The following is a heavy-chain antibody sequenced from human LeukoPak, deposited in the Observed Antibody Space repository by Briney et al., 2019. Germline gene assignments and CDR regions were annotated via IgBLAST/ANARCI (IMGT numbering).Heavy chain of an antibody. J-gene: IGHJ4*02. CDR2: ITSSGNT. V-gene: IGHV3-23*01. CDR1: GFTFGSYA. Sequence: GGSLRLSCAASGFTFGSYALNWVRQAPGKGLEWVSSITSSGNTYYTDPVKGRFTISRDNSKNTLYLQMNSLRAEDTAVYYCGRGGREIDYWGPGTLVTVSS. CDR3: GRGGREIDY. D-gene: IGHD5-24*01.